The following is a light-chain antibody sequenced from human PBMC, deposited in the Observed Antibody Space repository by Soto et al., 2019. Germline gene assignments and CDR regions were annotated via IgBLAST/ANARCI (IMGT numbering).Light chain of an antibody. CDR3: PSYGGRRPGYV. CDR2: GNS. CDR1: SSNIGAGYD. Sequence: QSVLTQPPSVSGAPGQRVTISCTGSSSNIGAGYDVHWYQQLPGTAPKLLIYGNSNRPSGGPDRFSGPRSGTSASLAITGLQAADEADYYCPSYGGRRPGYVFATGTKLT. V-gene: IGLV1-40*01. J-gene: IGLJ1*01.